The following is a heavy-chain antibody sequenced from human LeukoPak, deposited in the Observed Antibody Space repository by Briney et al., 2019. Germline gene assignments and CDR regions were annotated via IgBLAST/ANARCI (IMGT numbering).Heavy chain of an antibody. D-gene: IGHD3-22*01. J-gene: IGHJ4*02. Sequence: GGSLRLSCAASGFTFSNYEMNWVRQAPGKGLEWVSYISDSGTTIYYGDSVKGRFTISRDNAKKSLYLQMNSLRAEDTAVYYCAKEPGSGYYYVRYYFDYWGQGTLVTVSS. CDR3: AKEPGSGYYYVRYYFDY. V-gene: IGHV3-48*03. CDR1: GFTFSNYE. CDR2: ISDSGTTI.